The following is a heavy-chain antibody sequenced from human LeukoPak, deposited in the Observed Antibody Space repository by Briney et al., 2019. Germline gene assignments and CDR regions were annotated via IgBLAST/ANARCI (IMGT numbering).Heavy chain of an antibody. J-gene: IGHJ4*02. D-gene: IGHD2-2*01. CDR3: ARDPPSIVVVPAAKGENY. CDR2: ISSSSSYI. V-gene: IGHV3-21*01. CDR1: GFTFSSYS. Sequence: GGSLRLSCAASGFTFSSYSMNWVRQAPGKGLEWVSSISSSSSYIYYADSVKGRFTISRDNAKNSLYLQMNSLRAEDTAVYYCARDPPSIVVVPAAKGENYWGQGTLVTVSS.